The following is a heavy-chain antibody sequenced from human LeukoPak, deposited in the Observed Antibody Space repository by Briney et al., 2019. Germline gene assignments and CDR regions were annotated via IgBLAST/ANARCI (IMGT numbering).Heavy chain of an antibody. CDR2: ISGGGSGT. CDR3: AKAVGSSGYFSRDAFDL. J-gene: IGHJ3*01. CDR1: GFTFSSYA. D-gene: IGHD3-22*01. V-gene: IGHV3-23*01. Sequence: GGSLRLSYAPSGFTFSSYAMSWVRQAPGKGLEWVAVISGGGSGTYYADSVRGRFTISRDNSKNTVYLQMNSLRAEDTAIYYCAKAVGSSGYFSRDAFDLWGQGTMVTVSS.